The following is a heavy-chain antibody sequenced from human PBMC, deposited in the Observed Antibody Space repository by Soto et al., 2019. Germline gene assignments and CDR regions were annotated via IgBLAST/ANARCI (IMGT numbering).Heavy chain of an antibody. CDR1: GGSISSYY. CDR2: IYYSGST. J-gene: IGHJ5*02. D-gene: IGHD3-10*01. Sequence: SETLSLTCTVSGGSISSYYWSWIRQPPGKGLEWIGYIYYSGSTDYNPSLKSRVTISVDTSRNQFSLKLNSVTAADTAVYYCVIIGRSWRYWFDPWGQGIPVTVSS. CDR3: VIIGRSWRYWFDP. V-gene: IGHV4-59*01.